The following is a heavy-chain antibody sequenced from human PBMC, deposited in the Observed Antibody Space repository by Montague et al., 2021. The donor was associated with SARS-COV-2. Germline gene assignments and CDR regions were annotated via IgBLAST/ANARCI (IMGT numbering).Heavy chain of an antibody. CDR3: ARDIGGSTVTTGGFDY. V-gene: IGHV4-31*03. CDR2: IYYSGST. Sequence: TLSLTCTVSGGSISSGGYYWSWIRQHPGKSLEWIGYIYYSGSTYYNPSLKSRVTISVDTSKNQFSLKLSPVTAADTAVYYCARDIGGSTVTTGGFDYWGQGTLVTVSS. CDR1: GGSISSGGYY. D-gene: IGHD4-17*01. J-gene: IGHJ4*02.